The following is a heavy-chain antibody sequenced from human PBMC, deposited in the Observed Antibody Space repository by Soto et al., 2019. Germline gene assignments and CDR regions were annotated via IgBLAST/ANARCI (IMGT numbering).Heavy chain of an antibody. V-gene: IGHV3-23*01. J-gene: IGHJ6*02. CDR3: AKGRSYYYYYGVDV. CDR1: GFTFSSCA. CDR2: IIDSGGST. Sequence: PGASLRLSCAASGFTFSSCAMCWFRQSPGKGLEWVSDIIDSGGSTYYADSVKGRFTISRDNSKSTLYLQMNSLRAEDTALYYCAKGRSYYYYYGVDVWGQGTTVNVSS.